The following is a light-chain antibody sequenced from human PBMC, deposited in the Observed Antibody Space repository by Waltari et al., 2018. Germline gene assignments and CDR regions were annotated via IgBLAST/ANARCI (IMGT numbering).Light chain of an antibody. Sequence: QSVLTQPPSASGTPGQRVTISCSGSSSNIGSNTVNWYQQLPGTAPKLLIYSNNQRLSVVPIRFSGSKSGTSASLAISGLQSEDEADYYWAAWDDSLNGLVFGGGTKLTVL. CDR3: AAWDDSLNGLV. J-gene: IGLJ2*01. CDR2: SNN. V-gene: IGLV1-44*01. CDR1: SSNIGSNT.